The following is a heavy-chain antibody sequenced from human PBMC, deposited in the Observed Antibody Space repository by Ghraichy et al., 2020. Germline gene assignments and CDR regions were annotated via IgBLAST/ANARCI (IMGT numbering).Heavy chain of an antibody. CDR3: AKEEAAGIADY. J-gene: IGHJ4*02. CDR2: ISGSGGTT. D-gene: IGHD6-13*01. Sequence: GESLNISCAASGFTFSTYAMSWVRQAPGKGLEWVSVISGSGGTTYYADSVKGRFTISRDNSKNTLYLQMISLRGEDTAVYYCAKEEAAGIADYWGQGTLVTVS. V-gene: IGHV3-23*01. CDR1: GFTFSTYA.